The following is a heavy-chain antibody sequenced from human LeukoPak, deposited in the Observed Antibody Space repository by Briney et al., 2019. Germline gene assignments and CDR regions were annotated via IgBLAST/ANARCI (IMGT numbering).Heavy chain of an antibody. Sequence: SETLSLTCTVSGGSISSYYWSWIRQPPGKGLEWIGYIYYSGSTNYNPSLKSRVTISVDTSKNQFSLKLSSVTAADTAVYYCARDGRGLGFYYYYMDAWGKGTTVTVSS. CDR1: GGSISSYY. CDR3: ARDGRGLGFYYYYMDA. V-gene: IGHV4-59*12. CDR2: IYYSGST. J-gene: IGHJ6*03.